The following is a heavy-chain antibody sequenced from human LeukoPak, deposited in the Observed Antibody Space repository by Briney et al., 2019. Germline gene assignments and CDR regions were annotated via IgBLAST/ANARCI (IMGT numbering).Heavy chain of an antibody. J-gene: IGHJ4*02. V-gene: IGHV3-53*01. CDR2: IYSGGNT. CDR1: GFTVSSIY. D-gene: IGHD5/OR15-5a*01. CDR3: ARSAGRLSPIDD. Sequence: GGSLRLSCAASGFTVSSIYMTWVRQAPGKGLEWVSVIYSGGNTYYADAVKGRFTISRDNAKNSLSLQMSSLRAEDTALYFCARSAGRLSPIDDWGQGTLVTVSS.